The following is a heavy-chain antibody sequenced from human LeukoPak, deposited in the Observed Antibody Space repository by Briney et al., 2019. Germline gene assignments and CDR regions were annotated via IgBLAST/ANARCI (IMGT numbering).Heavy chain of an antibody. D-gene: IGHD3-22*01. Sequence: GGSLRLSCAASGFAFNEYNMHWVRQAPGKGLEWVTFIFYDGSSKKEADSVKGRFSISRDNSKNTVYLQMNSLRPEDTAVYYCARGAYYYEDWGQGTLVTVSS. CDR1: GFAFNEYN. J-gene: IGHJ4*02. CDR2: IFYDGSSK. V-gene: IGHV3-30*04. CDR3: ARGAYYYED.